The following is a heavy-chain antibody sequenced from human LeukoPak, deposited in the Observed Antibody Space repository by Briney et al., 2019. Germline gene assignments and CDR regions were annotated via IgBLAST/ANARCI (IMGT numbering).Heavy chain of an antibody. V-gene: IGHV3-23*01. Sequence: GGSLRLSCAASGFTFKTHAMSWVRQAPGKGLEWVSRIDDSGVIRPYADSVKGRFTISRDNSKMTLTLQMNSLRAEDTAVYYCAKRLKRNYYYHYAMDVWGQGTTVTVSS. CDR3: AKRLKRNYYYHYAMDV. J-gene: IGHJ6*02. CDR1: GFTFKTHA. D-gene: IGHD3-22*01. CDR2: IDDSGVIR.